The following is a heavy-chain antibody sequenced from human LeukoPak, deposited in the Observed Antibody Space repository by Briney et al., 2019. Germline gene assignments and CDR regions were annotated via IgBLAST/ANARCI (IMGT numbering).Heavy chain of an antibody. CDR2: IYYSGST. CDR1: GGSFSSYY. Sequence: PSETLSLTCTVSGGSFSSYYWSWIRQPPGKGLEWIGYIYYSGSTNYNPSLKSRVTISVDTSKNQFSLKLSSVTAADTAVYYCARSYYYGSGIYSAFDYWGQGTLVTVSS. D-gene: IGHD3-10*01. CDR3: ARSYYYGSGIYSAFDY. J-gene: IGHJ4*02. V-gene: IGHV4-59*01.